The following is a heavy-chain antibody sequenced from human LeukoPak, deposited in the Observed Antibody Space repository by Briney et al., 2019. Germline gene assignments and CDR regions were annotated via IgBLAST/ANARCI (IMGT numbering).Heavy chain of an antibody. J-gene: IGHJ6*03. Sequence: SQTLSLTCVISGDSVSSNSAAWNWITHSPSRGLEGLGRTYYRSKWYNDYALSVNSRITVNPDTSKNQFCLQLNSVTPEDTAVYYCARGPQVVGYFYIDVWDKGSTVTVSS. V-gene: IGHV6-1*01. CDR1: GDSVSSNSAA. D-gene: IGHD2-15*01. CDR2: TYYRSKWYN. CDR3: ARGPQVVGYFYIDV.